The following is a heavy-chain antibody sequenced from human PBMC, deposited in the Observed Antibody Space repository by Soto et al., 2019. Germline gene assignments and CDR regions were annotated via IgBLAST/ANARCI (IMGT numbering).Heavy chain of an antibody. J-gene: IGHJ4*02. D-gene: IGHD3-22*01. CDR3: ARGTGYDSLKV. Sequence: SETLSRTCDVCGGSISSGGYSWSWIRQPPGKGLEWIGYIYHSGSTYYNPSLKSRVTISVDTSKNQFSLKLSSVTAADTAVYYCARGTGYDSLKVWGQGTLVTVSS. CDR2: IYHSGST. V-gene: IGHV4-61*08. CDR1: GGSISSGGYS.